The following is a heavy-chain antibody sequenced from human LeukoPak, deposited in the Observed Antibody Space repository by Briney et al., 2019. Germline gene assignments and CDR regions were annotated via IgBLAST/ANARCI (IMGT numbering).Heavy chain of an antibody. V-gene: IGHV4-34*01. D-gene: IGHD6-19*01. CDR1: GGSFSGCY. CDR2: INHSGST. CDR3: ARALAVAGTDY. J-gene: IGHJ4*02. Sequence: SETLSLTCAVYGGSFSGCYWSWIRQPPGKGLEWIGEINHSGSTNYNPSLKSRVTISVDTSKNQFSLKLSSVTAADTAVYYCARALAVAGTDYWGQGTLVTVSS.